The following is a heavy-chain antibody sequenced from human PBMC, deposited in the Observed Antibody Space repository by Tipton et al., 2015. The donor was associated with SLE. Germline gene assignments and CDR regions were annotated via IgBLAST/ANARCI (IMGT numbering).Heavy chain of an antibody. CDR1: GGSFSGYY. Sequence: TLSLTCAVYGGSFSGYYWSWIRQSPDKGLEWIGEINDSGSSNYNASLESRVTISVDRSVNQFSLKLASVTAADTAVYFCARRRREGGSVWPYDYWCWYYDYWGHGVLVTVSS. CDR2: INDSGSS. V-gene: IGHV4-34*01. J-gene: IGHJ4*01. D-gene: IGHD6-19*01. CDR3: ARRRREGGSVWPYDYWCWYYDY.